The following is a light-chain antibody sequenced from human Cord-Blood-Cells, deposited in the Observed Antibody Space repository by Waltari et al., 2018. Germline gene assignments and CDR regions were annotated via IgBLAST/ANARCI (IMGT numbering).Light chain of an antibody. CDR1: SSDVGGSNY. Sequence: QSALTQPPSASGSPGQSVTISCPGTSSDVGGSNYVSWYQQHPGKAPKLMIYEVSKRPSGVPDRFSGSKSGNTASLTVSGLQAEDEADYYCSSYAGSNNFDVVFGGGTKLTVL. V-gene: IGLV2-8*01. J-gene: IGLJ2*01. CDR2: EVS. CDR3: SSYAGSNNFDVV.